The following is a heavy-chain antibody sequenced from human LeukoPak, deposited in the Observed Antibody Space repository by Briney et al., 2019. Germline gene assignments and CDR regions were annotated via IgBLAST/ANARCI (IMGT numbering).Heavy chain of an antibody. CDR3: AKEGGSYYYGIDV. J-gene: IGHJ6*02. CDR1: GFTFSSYA. CDR2: ISGSGGST. V-gene: IGHV3-23*01. D-gene: IGHD1-26*01. Sequence: AGGSLRLSCAASGFTFSSYAMSWVRQAPGKGLEWVSAISGSGGSTYYADSVKGRFTISGDNSKNTLYLQMNSLRAEDTAVYYCAKEGGSYYYGIDVWGQGTTVTVSS.